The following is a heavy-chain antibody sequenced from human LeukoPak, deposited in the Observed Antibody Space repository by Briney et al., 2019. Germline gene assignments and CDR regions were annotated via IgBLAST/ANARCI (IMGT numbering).Heavy chain of an antibody. Sequence: GASVKVSCKASGYTFTGYYMHWVRQAPGQGLEWMGWINPNSGGTNYAQKFRGRVTMTRDTSISTAYMELSRLRSDDTAVYYCARDGAREGSHVSRWGQGTLVTVSS. V-gene: IGHV1-2*02. J-gene: IGHJ4*02. CDR2: INPNSGGT. CDR3: ARDGAREGSHVSR. D-gene: IGHD3-16*01. CDR1: GYTFTGYY.